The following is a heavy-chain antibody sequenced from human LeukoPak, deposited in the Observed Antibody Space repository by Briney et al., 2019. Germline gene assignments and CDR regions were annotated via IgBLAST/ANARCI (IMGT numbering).Heavy chain of an antibody. CDR1: GGSISIGGHY. CDR2: IYYSGST. J-gene: IGHJ3*02. D-gene: IGHD3-22*01. V-gene: IGHV4-31*03. CDR3: ARDLYDSSAKGHAFDI. Sequence: PSETLSLTCTVSGGSISIGGHYWSWIRQHPGKGLEWIGYIYYSGSTYYNPSLKSRVTISVDTSKNQFSLKLSSVTAADTAVYYCARDLYDSSAKGHAFDIWGQGTMVTVSS.